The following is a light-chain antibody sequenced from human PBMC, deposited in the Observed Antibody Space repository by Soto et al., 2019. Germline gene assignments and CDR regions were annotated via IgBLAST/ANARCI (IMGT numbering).Light chain of an antibody. Sequence: DIQMTQSPTSLSASVGDRVTITCRASQDIRNFLAWYQQKPGKAPKLLIYAASTLQSGVPSRFSGSGSGTDFTLTINSLQPEDVATYYCQQYSSVPVFGPGTKVEIK. CDR3: QQYSSVPV. V-gene: IGKV1-27*01. CDR1: QDIRNF. CDR2: AAS. J-gene: IGKJ3*01.